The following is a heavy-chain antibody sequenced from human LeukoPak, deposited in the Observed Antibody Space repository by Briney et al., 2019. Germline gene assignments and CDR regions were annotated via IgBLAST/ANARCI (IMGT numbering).Heavy chain of an antibody. V-gene: IGHV4-59*01. CDR1: GGSISSYY. D-gene: IGHD1-14*01. Sequence: SSETLSLTCTVSGGSISSYYWSWIRQPPGKGLEWIGYIYYSGSTNYNPSLKSRVTISVDTSKNQFSLKLSSVTAADTAVYYCARDLYRMGPNWFDPWGQGTLVTVSS. CDR2: IYYSGST. CDR3: ARDLYRMGPNWFDP. J-gene: IGHJ5*02.